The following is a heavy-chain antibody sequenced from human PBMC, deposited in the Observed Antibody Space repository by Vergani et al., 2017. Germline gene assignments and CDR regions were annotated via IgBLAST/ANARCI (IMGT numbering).Heavy chain of an antibody. CDR3: VHRLGYFDWDGAFDV. D-gene: IGHD3-9*01. V-gene: IGHV2-26*01. J-gene: IGHJ3*01. Sequence: QVTLQDSGPVLVKPTETLTLTCTVSGFSLSNARMGVSWIRQPPGKALEWLAHIFSNDEKSYSTSLKSRLTISKDTSKSQVVLTMTNMDPVDTATYYCVHRLGYFDWDGAFDVWGPGTMVTVSS. CDR2: IFSNDEK. CDR1: GFSLSNARMG.